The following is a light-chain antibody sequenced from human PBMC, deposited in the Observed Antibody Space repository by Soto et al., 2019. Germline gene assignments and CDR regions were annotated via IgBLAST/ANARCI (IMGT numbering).Light chain of an antibody. CDR3: QPYDDFPLT. Sequence: DIEMTQSPSSLSASVGDRVTITCQASQDISNYLNWYQQKTGRAPKLLIYDASNLESGVSSRFSGSRSGTDFSLTINILQPDDFATYYCQPYDDFPLTFGQGTRLE. J-gene: IGKJ5*01. CDR1: QDISNY. V-gene: IGKV1-33*01. CDR2: DAS.